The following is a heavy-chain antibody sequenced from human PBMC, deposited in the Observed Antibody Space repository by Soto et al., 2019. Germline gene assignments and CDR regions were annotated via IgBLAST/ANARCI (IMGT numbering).Heavy chain of an antibody. CDR3: ARGGAYDFWSGYYTRNWFDP. CDR1: GGTFSSYA. CDR2: IIPIFGTA. D-gene: IGHD3-3*01. Sequence: VASVKVSCKASGGTFSSYAISWVRQAPGQGLEWMGGIIPIFGTANYAQKFQGRVTITADESTSTAYMELSSLRSEDTAVYYCARGGAYDFWSGYYTRNWFDPWGQGTLVTVSS. J-gene: IGHJ5*02. V-gene: IGHV1-69*13.